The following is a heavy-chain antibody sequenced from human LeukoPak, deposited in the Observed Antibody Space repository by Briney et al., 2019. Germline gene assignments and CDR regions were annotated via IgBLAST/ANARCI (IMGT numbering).Heavy chain of an antibody. V-gene: IGHV3-23*01. CDR1: GFTFSSYA. J-gene: IGHJ6*03. CDR3: AKAEDCSSTSCYIHIYYYYMDV. Sequence: GGSLRLSCAASGFTFSSYAMSWVRQAPGKGLEWVSAISGSGGSTYYADSVKGRFTISRDNSKNTLYLQMNSLRAEDTAVYYCAKAEDCSSTSCYIHIYYYYMDVWGKGTTVTVSS. D-gene: IGHD2-2*02. CDR2: ISGSGGST.